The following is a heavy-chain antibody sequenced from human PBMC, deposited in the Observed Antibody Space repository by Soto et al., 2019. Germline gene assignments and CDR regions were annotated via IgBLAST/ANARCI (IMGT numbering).Heavy chain of an antibody. CDR1: GGSISSYY. CDR3: ARDLWGYCGTDCYPLDV. Sequence: SETLSLTCTVSGGSISSYYWSWVRQPPGKGLEWIGYIYYSGSTNYNPSLKSRVTISVDTSKNQFSLKLSSVTAADTAVYYCARDLWGYCGTDCYPLDVWGQGTTVTVSS. D-gene: IGHD2-21*02. V-gene: IGHV4-59*12. CDR2: IYYSGST. J-gene: IGHJ6*02.